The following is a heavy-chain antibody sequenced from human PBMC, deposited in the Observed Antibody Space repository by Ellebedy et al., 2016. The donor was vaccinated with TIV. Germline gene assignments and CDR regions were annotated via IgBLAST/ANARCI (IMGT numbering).Heavy chain of an antibody. Sequence: GSLRLSXTVSGDSIGNFFWSWIRQPAGKGLEWIGRIYTSGSSNYNHSLRGRVTLSVDTSKKQFYLKLSSVTAADTAVYYCARALDFWSGSEYSFDSWGQGTLVTVSS. CDR3: ARALDFWSGSEYSFDS. V-gene: IGHV4-4*07. CDR1: GDSIGNFF. CDR2: IYTSGSS. D-gene: IGHD3-3*01. J-gene: IGHJ4*02.